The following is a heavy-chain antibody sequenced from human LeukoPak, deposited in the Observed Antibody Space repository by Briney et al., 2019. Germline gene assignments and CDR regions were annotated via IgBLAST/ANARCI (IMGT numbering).Heavy chain of an antibody. Sequence: PGGSLRLSCAASGFTFSSYAMTWVRQAPGKGLEWVSATSGSGSSPYYADSVKGRFTISRDNSKNTLYLQMNSLGAEDTAVYYCARARPGVYVWGSPRLDYWGQGTLVTVSS. D-gene: IGHD3-16*01. CDR2: TSGSGSSP. CDR1: GFTFSSYA. CDR3: ARARPGVYVWGSPRLDY. V-gene: IGHV3-23*01. J-gene: IGHJ4*02.